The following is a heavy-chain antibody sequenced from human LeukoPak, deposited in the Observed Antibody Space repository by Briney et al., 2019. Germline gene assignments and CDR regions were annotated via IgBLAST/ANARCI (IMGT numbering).Heavy chain of an antibody. Sequence: GGSLRLSCAASGFTFDDYAMHWVRQAPGKGLEWVSGISWNSGSIGYADSVKGRFTISRDNAKNSLSLQMNSLRPEDTAFYYCAQGRLRDYYDTSGYYRWGQGTLVTVSS. J-gene: IGHJ5*02. CDR3: AQGRLRDYYDTSGYYR. V-gene: IGHV3-9*01. D-gene: IGHD3-22*01. CDR1: GFTFDDYA. CDR2: ISWNSGSI.